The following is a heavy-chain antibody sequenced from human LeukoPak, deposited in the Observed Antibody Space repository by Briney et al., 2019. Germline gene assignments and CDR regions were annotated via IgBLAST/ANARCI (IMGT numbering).Heavy chain of an antibody. Sequence: SQTLSLICTVSGGSVSGGGYSWSWIRQPPGEGLEWMTYILHTGTTYSNPSLKSRVSISTDRTKNQVSLDFSSVTAADTAVYYCVRGRAVADMNPLPDLWGQGIPVTVSS. CDR3: VRGRAVADMNPLPDL. V-gene: IGHV4-30-2*01. CDR1: GGSVSGGGYS. J-gene: IGHJ5*02. CDR2: ILHTGTT. D-gene: IGHD6-19*01.